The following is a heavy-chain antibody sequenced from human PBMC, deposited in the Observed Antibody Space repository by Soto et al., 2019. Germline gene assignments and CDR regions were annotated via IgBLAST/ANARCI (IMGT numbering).Heavy chain of an antibody. J-gene: IGHJ3*02. Sequence: PSETLSLTCTVSGGSISSDDWSWIRQPPGKGLEWMGYIYCSGSTNYNPSLKSRVTISVDTSKNQFSLKLSSVTAADTAVYYCARGPSSGSYVDAFDIWGQGTMVTVSS. CDR1: GGSISSDD. V-gene: IGHV4-59*01. CDR3: ARGPSSGSYVDAFDI. CDR2: IYCSGST. D-gene: IGHD1-26*01.